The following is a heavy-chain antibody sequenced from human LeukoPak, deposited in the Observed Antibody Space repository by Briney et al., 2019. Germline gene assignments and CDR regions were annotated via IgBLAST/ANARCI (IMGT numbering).Heavy chain of an antibody. V-gene: IGHV1-2*04. J-gene: IGHJ4*02. Sequence: ASVKVSCKASGYTFTGYYMHWVRQAPGQGLEWMGWINPNSGGTNYAQKFQGWVTTTRDTSISTAYMELSRLRSDDTAVYYCARSYYGSGSYYNLDYWGQGTLVTVSS. CDR2: INPNSGGT. CDR1: GYTFTGYY. D-gene: IGHD3-10*01. CDR3: ARSYYGSGSYYNLDY.